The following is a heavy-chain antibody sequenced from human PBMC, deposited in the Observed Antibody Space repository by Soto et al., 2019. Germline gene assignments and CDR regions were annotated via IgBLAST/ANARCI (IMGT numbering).Heavy chain of an antibody. CDR1: GFTFSSYA. V-gene: IGHV3-30-3*01. CDR2: ISYDGSNK. Sequence: GGSLRLSCAASGFTFSSYAMHWVRQAPGKGLEWVAVISYDGSNKYYADSVKGRFTISRDNSKNTLYLQMNSLRAEDTAVYYCARDRRGTYYYYGMDVWGQGTTVTVSS. CDR3: ARDRRGTYYYYGMDV. D-gene: IGHD1-1*01. J-gene: IGHJ6*02.